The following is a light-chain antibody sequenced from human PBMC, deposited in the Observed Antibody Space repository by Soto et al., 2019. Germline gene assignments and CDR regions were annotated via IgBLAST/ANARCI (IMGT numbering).Light chain of an antibody. J-gene: IGKJ2*01. CDR2: KVS. CDR3: QPYNSYSPYT. Sequence: DIQMTQSPSTLSASVGDRVTITCRASQSISTWLAWYQQKPGKAPKVLIYKVSSLESGVPSRFSCSGAGTEFPLTISSLQPDDFGTYYCQPYNSYSPYTFGQGTNMEIE. V-gene: IGKV1-5*03. CDR1: QSISTW.